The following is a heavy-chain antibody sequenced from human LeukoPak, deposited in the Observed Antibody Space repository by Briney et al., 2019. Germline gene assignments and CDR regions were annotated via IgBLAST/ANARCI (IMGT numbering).Heavy chain of an antibody. V-gene: IGHV3-23*01. J-gene: IGHJ4*02. CDR1: GFTFSGHT. D-gene: IGHD3-3*01. CDR3: AKDPNPHYDFWSGYK. Sequence: GGSLRLSCAASGFTFSGHTMTWLRQAPGKGLEWVSIIGGRDDRTYYADFVKGRFTISRDNSKSILYLRMNSLRAEDTAVYYCAKDPNPHYDFWSGYKWGQGTLVTVSS. CDR2: IGGRDDRT.